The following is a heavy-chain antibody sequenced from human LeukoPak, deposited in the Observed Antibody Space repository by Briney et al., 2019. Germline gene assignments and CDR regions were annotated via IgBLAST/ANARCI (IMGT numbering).Heavy chain of an antibody. V-gene: IGHV3-21*01. D-gene: IGHD2-15*01. CDR1: GFTFSSYS. J-gene: IGHJ5*02. CDR2: ISSSSSYI. CDR3: ARDILTHCSGGSCHGTPWFDP. Sequence: VGSLRLSCAASGFTFSSYSMNWVRQAPGEGLEWVSSISSSSSYIYYADSVKGRFTISRDNAKNSLYLQMNSLRAEDTAVYYCARDILTHCSGGSCHGTPWFDPWGQGTLVTVSS.